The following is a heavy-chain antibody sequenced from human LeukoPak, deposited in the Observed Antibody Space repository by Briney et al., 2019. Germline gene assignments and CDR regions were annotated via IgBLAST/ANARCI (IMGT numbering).Heavy chain of an antibody. V-gene: IGHV1-18*01. D-gene: IGHD3-22*01. CDR2: ISAYNGNT. J-gene: IGHJ4*02. CDR3: ARDSYYDSSGYYFWYY. CDR1: GYTFTSYG. Sequence: ASVKVSCKASGYTFTSYGISWVRQAPGQGLEWMGWISAYNGNTNYAQKLQGRVTMTTDTSTSTAYMELRSLRSDDTAVYYCARDSYYDSSGYYFWYYWGQGTLVTVSS.